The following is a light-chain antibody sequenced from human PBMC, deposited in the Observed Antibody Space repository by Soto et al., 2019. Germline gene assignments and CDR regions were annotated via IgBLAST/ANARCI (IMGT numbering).Light chain of an antibody. J-gene: IGKJ3*01. V-gene: IGKV1-9*01. CDR3: QHFDSYPFT. CDR1: QGISNP. Sequence: DIQLTQSPSFLSASVGDRVTITCRASQGISNPFACYQQKPAKAPSLLIYHASTLQSGVPSRFSCSQSGTEFTLTISSLQPEDFATYYCQHFDSYPFTFGPGTKVDVK. CDR2: HAS.